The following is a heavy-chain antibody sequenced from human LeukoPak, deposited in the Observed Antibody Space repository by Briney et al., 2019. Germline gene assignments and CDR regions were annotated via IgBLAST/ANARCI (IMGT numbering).Heavy chain of an antibody. CDR3: ARQTGESTNFDN. V-gene: IGHV1-69*13. J-gene: IGHJ4*02. CDR1: GGTFSSYA. CDR2: IIPIFGTA. D-gene: IGHD2-2*01. Sequence: ALVKVSCKASGGTFSSYAISWVRQAPGQGLEWMGGIIPIFGTANYTQKFQGRVTITADESTSTAYMELSSLRSEDTAMYHCARQTGESTNFDNWGQGTLVTVSS.